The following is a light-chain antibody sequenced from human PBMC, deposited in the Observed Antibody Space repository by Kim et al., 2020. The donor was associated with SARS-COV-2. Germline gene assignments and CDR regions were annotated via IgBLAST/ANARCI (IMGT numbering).Light chain of an antibody. J-gene: IGKJ5*01. V-gene: IGKV1-39*01. CDR3: RQNYSNPIT. CDR1: QTIIRY. Sequence: DIQMTQSPSSLSASVGDRVTITCRASQTIIRYLDWYQQKPGKAPNLLIYTASSLRSGVPSRFSGSGSGTDFTLTISSLQPEDFATYYCRQNYSNPITFGQGTRLEIK. CDR2: TAS.